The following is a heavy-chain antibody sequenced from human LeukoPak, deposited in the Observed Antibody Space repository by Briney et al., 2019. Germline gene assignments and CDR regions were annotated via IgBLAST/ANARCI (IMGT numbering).Heavy chain of an antibody. D-gene: IGHD5-18*01. CDR1: GYSISSGYY. Sequence: SETLSLTCTVSGYSISSGYYWGWIRQPPGKGLEWIGSIYHSGSTYYNPSLKSRVTISVDTSKNQFSLKLSSVTAADTAVYYCARVLAETAYPDPWGQGTLVTVSS. CDR2: IYHSGST. CDR3: ARVLAETAYPDP. V-gene: IGHV4-38-2*02. J-gene: IGHJ5*02.